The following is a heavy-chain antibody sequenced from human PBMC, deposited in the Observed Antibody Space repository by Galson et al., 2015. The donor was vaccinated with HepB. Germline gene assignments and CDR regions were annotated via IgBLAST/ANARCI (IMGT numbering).Heavy chain of an antibody. J-gene: IGHJ4*02. CDR3: TTAVTGTFDY. Sequence: SLRLSCAASGFTFSNAWMSWVRQAPGKGLEWVGRIKSKTDGGTTDYAAPVKGRFTISRDDPKNTLYLQTNSLKTEDTAVYYCTTAVTGTFDYWGQGTLVTVSS. D-gene: IGHD1-1*01. CDR1: GFTFSNAW. CDR2: IKSKTDGGTT. V-gene: IGHV3-15*01.